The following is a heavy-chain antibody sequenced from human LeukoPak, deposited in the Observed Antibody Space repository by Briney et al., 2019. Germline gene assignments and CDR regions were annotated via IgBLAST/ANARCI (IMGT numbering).Heavy chain of an antibody. Sequence: SETLSLTCTVSGGSISSYYWSWIRQPAGKGLEWIGRIYTSGSTNYNPSLKSRVTMSVDTSKNQLSLKLSSVTAADTAVYYCARVKYSSGWYGDAFDIWGQGTMVTVSS. CDR2: IYTSGST. CDR1: GGSISSYY. V-gene: IGHV4-4*07. CDR3: ARVKYSSGWYGDAFDI. J-gene: IGHJ3*02. D-gene: IGHD6-19*01.